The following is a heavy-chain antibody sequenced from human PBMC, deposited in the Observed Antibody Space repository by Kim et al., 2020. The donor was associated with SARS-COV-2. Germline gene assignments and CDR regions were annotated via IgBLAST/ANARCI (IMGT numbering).Heavy chain of an antibody. V-gene: IGHV4-34*01. CDR2: INHSGST. CDR1: GGSFSGYY. Sequence: SETLSLTCAVYGGSFSGYYWSWIRQPPGKGLEWIGEINHSGSTNYNPSLKSRVTISVDTSKNQFSLKLSSVTAADTAVYYCARGRITMVRGVPFDYWGQGTLVTVSS. J-gene: IGHJ4*02. CDR3: ARGRITMVRGVPFDY. D-gene: IGHD3-10*01.